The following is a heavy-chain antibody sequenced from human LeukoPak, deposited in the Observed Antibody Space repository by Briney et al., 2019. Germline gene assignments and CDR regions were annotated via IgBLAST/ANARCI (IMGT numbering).Heavy chain of an antibody. CDR1: TFTFGDIA. CDR2: TRSEATEGTT. CDR3: TRGPHPLYYYYMDG. Sequence: SLTLSCTVYTFTFGDIATGWFRQAQGKGREWVGCTRSEATEGTTEDAAAVKGRFNISRDDSKSIAYQQTNSLKTEDTAVYYCTRGPHPLYYYYMDGWGKGTTVTDSS. J-gene: IGHJ6*03. V-gene: IGHV3-49*03.